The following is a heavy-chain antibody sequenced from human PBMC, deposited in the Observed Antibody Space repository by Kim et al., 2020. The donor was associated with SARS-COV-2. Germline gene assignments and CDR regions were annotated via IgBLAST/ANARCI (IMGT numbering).Heavy chain of an antibody. CDR2: ISYDGSNK. Sequence: GGSLRLSCAASGFTFSSYAMHWVRQAPGKGLEWVAVISYDGSNKYYADSVKGRFTISRDNSKNTLYLQMNSLRAEDTAVYYCARGLGRGGKTGYSSGWRIDYWGQGTLVTVSS. V-gene: IGHV3-30*04. D-gene: IGHD6-19*01. J-gene: IGHJ4*02. CDR1: GFTFSSYA. CDR3: ARGLGRGGKTGYSSGWRIDY.